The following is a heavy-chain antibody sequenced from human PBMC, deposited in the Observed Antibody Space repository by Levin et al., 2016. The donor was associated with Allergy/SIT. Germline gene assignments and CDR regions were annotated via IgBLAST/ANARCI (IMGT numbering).Heavy chain of an antibody. V-gene: IGHV3-48*01. D-gene: IGHD6-13*01. Sequence: GGSLRLSCAASGFIFNIYGMNWVRQAPGKGLQWISYISSDSRTIYYADSLKGRFSVSRDNGKKSLYLQVDGLRAEDTAVYYCARQGSGSGSSWYEDYWGQGVLVTVSS. J-gene: IGHJ4*02. CDR1: GFIFNIYG. CDR2: ISSDSRTI. CDR3: ARQGSGSGSSWYEDY.